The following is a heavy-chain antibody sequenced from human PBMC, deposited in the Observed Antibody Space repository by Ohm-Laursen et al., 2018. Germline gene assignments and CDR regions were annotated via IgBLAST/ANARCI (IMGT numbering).Heavy chain of an antibody. CDR3: AKDSGIHDY. V-gene: IGHV3-23*01. CDR2: VSGTGDRT. CDR1: GFTFSSFA. D-gene: IGHD1-26*01. Sequence: SLRLSCAAFGFTFSSFAMSWVRQAPGKGLEWVSTVSGTGDRTYYAESVKGRFTISRDNSRNTLSLQMNSLRAEDTALYYCAKDSGIHDYWGQGTLVTVSS. J-gene: IGHJ4*02.